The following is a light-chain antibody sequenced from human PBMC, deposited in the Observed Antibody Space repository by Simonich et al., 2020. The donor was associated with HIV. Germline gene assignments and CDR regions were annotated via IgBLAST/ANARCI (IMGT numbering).Light chain of an antibody. Sequence: EIVLTQSPATLSLSPGERATLSCRASQSVSSYLAWYQQKPGQAPRLLIYDASTRATGIPAKFSGSWSGTGFTLTISNMQPADIAVYFCQQYNNRPLTFGGGTKVEIK. CDR3: QQYNNRPLT. CDR1: QSVSSY. CDR2: DAS. V-gene: IGKV3-15*01. J-gene: IGKJ4*01.